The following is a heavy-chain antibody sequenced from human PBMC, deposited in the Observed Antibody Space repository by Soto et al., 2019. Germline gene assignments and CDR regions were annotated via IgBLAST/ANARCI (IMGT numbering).Heavy chain of an antibody. CDR1: GFTFSSYG. CDR3: ANSASDYYYDSSGAAEYFQH. V-gene: IGHV3-23*01. J-gene: IGHJ1*01. D-gene: IGHD3-22*01. Sequence: EVQLLESGGGLVQPGGSLRLSCAASGFTFSSYGMSWVRQAPGKGLVWVSAISGSGGSTYYADSVKGRFTISRDNSKNTLYLQMNSLRAEDTAVYYCANSASDYYYDSSGAAEYFQHWGQGTLVTVSS. CDR2: ISGSGGST.